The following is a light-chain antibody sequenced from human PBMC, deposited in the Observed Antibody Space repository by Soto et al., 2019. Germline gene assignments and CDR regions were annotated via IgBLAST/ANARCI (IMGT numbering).Light chain of an antibody. V-gene: IGKV3-15*01. Sequence: EIVMTQSPATLSVSPGERATLSCRASQSINSNLAWFQQKPGQAARLLIYGASTRATDIPARFSGSGSGTEFNLTISSLQSEDFALYYCQQYNNWPPYTFGQGTKLEIK. CDR2: GAS. J-gene: IGKJ2*01. CDR3: QQYNNWPPYT. CDR1: QSINSN.